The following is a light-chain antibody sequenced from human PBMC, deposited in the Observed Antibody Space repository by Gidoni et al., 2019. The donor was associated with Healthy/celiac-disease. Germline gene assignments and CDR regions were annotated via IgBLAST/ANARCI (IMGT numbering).Light chain of an antibody. CDR1: SSDVGGYNY. CDR2: EVS. CDR3: SSYAGSNNSLYV. V-gene: IGLV2-8*01. Sequence: QSALTQPPSASGSPGPAVPISCTGTSSDVGGYNYVSWYQQHPGKAPKLMIYEVSKRPSGVPDRFSGSKSGNTASLTVSGLQAEDEADYYCSSYAGSNNSLYVFGTGTKVTVL. J-gene: IGLJ1*01.